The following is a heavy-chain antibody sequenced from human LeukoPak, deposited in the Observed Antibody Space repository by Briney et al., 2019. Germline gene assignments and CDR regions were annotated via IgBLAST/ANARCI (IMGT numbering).Heavy chain of an antibody. V-gene: IGHV4-39*01. Sequence: SETLSFTCTVSGGSISSSSYYWGWIRQPPGKGLEWIGSIYYSGSTYYNPSLKSRVTISVDTSKNQFSLKLSSVTAADTAVYYCARLLDYGGNSVAFDIWGQGTMVTVSS. CDR3: ARLLDYGGNSVAFDI. CDR2: IYYSGST. D-gene: IGHD4-23*01. J-gene: IGHJ3*02. CDR1: GGSISSSSYY.